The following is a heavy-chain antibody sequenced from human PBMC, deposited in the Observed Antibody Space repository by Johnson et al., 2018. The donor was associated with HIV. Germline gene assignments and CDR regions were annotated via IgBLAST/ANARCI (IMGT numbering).Heavy chain of an antibody. J-gene: IGHJ3*02. V-gene: IGHV3-7*01. CDR1: GFTFSSYW. CDR3: ARDRNCGGDCDAFDI. CDR2: IKQEGRET. D-gene: IGHD2-21*02. Sequence: EVQVVESGGGLVQPGGSLRLSCAASGFTFSSYWMSWVRQAQGKGLEWVANIKQEGRETHYIDSVKGRFTISRDNAKNSLYLQMNSLRAEDTAVYYCARDRNCGGDCDAFDISGQGTMVTVSS.